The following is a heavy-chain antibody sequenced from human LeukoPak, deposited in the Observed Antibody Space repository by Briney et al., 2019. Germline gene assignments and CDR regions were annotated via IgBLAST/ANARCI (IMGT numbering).Heavy chain of an antibody. CDR3: AKDYGDDGSYYYYYMDV. J-gene: IGHJ6*03. Sequence: GGSLRLSCAASGFTFDDYAMHWVRQAPGKGLEWVSLISWDGGSTYYADSVKGRFTISRDNSKNSLYLQMNSLRAEDAALYYCAKDYGDDGSYYYYYMDVWGKGTTVTVSS. D-gene: IGHD4-17*01. CDR2: ISWDGGST. V-gene: IGHV3-43D*03. CDR1: GFTFDDYA.